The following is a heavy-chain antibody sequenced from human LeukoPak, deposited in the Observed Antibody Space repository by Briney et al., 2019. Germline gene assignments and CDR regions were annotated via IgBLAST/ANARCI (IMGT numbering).Heavy chain of an antibody. CDR1: GFILSSYG. CDR3: ARDFNWAIDY. Sequence: GRSLRLSCAASGFILSSYGMHWVRQAPGKGLEWVALISSEGRKKLYADSVKGRLTISRDTSKNTLYLEMSSLRPEDTAVYYCARDFNWAIDYWGQGTLVTVSS. V-gene: IGHV3-30*03. J-gene: IGHJ4*02. CDR2: ISSEGRKK. D-gene: IGHD7-27*01.